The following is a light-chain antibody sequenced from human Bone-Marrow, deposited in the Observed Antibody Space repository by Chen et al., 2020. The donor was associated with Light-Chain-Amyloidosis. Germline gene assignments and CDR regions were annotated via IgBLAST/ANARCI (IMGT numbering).Light chain of an antibody. V-gene: IGLV1-40*01. CDR3: QSADSSGTYEVI. J-gene: IGLJ2*01. CDR1: SSNIGAGFD. CDR2: ANN. Sequence: QSVLTQPPSVSGAPGQRVTISCTGSSSNIGAGFDVHWYQRLPGTAPKLLIYANNNRPSGISERFSGSSSGTTATLTISGVQAEDEADYHCQSADSSGTYEVIFGGGTKLTVL.